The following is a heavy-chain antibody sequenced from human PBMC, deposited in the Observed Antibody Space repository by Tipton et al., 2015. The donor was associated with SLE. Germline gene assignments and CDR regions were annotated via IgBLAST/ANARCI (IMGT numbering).Heavy chain of an antibody. J-gene: IGHJ4*02. CDR3: ATPLEGAMDLQLYYFDY. Sequence: GSLRLSCAASGFTFSNYEMTWIRQAPGKGLEWVSYISSSGSLVYQADSVKGRFTISRDNAKNSLYLQMNSLRAEDTAVYYCATPLEGAMDLQLYYFDYWGQGTLVTVSS. V-gene: IGHV3-48*03. CDR2: ISSSGSLV. D-gene: IGHD1-26*01. CDR1: GFTFSNYE.